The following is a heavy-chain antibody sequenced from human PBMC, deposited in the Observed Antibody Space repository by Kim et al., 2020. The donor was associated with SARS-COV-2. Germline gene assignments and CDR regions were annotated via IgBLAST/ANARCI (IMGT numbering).Heavy chain of an antibody. V-gene: IGHV4-39*07. CDR1: GCSISSSGYY. Sequence: SETLSLTCTVSGCSISSSGYYWGWIRQPPGKGLEWLGSIYYSGSTYYNPSLKGRVTISVDTSKNQFSLKLSSVTAADTAVYYCSRGTRDSSGYYDSFYY. CDR3: SRGTRDSSGYYDSFYY. J-gene: IGHJ6*01. D-gene: IGHD3-22*01. CDR2: IYYSGST.